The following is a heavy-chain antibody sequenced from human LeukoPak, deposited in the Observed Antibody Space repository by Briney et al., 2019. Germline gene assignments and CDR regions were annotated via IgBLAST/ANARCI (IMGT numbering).Heavy chain of an antibody. V-gene: IGHV4-34*01. Sequence: PSETLSLTCAVCGGSFSGYYWSWIRQPPGKGLEWIGEINHSGSTYYNPSLKSRVTISVDTSKNQFSLKLSSVTAADTAVYFCARDAAGEGRLVITWFDPWGQGTLVTVSS. CDR1: GGSFSGYY. CDR2: INHSGST. J-gene: IGHJ5*02. CDR3: ARDAAGEGRLVITWFDP. D-gene: IGHD3-22*01.